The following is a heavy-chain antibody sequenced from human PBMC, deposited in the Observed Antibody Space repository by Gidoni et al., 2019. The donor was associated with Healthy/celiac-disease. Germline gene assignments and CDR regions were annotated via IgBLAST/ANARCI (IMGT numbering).Heavy chain of an antibody. D-gene: IGHD6-6*01. CDR2: IYYSGST. CDR1: GYSISSSNW. V-gene: IGHV4-28*01. J-gene: IGHJ4*02. Sequence: LQESGPGLVKPSDTLSLPCAVFGYSISSSNWWGWIRQPPGKGPEWIGYIYYSGSTYYNPSLKSRVTMSVDTSKNQFSLKVSSVTDVDGDVYYCARSSYAIAARPDYFDYWGQGTLVTVSS. CDR3: ARSSYAIAARPDYFDY.